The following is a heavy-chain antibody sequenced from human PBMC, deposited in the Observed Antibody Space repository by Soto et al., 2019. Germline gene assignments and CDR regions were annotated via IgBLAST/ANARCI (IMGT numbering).Heavy chain of an antibody. Sequence: QLQLQESGPGLVKPSETLSLTCTVSGGSISSSSYYWGWIRQPPGKGLEWIGSIYYSGSTYYNPCLKRRITXSXNTSTNQFSGKLSSVTAADTAVYYCARRGSSSWYGYWGQGTLVTVSS. CDR2: IYYSGST. J-gene: IGHJ4*02. CDR3: ARRGSSSWYGY. D-gene: IGHD6-13*01. CDR1: GGSISSSSYY. V-gene: IGHV4-39*01.